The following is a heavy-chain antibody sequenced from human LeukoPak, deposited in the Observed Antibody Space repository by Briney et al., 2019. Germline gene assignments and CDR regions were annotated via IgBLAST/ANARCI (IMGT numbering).Heavy chain of an antibody. Sequence: GGSLRLSCAASGFTFSSYEMNWVRQAPGKGLEWVSYISSSGSTIYYADSVKGRFTISRDNAKNSLYLQMNSLRAEDTAVYYCARDDPTFYYGSWGQGTLVTVSS. D-gene: IGHD3-10*01. J-gene: IGHJ4*02. V-gene: IGHV3-48*03. CDR1: GFTFSSYE. CDR2: ISSSGSTI. CDR3: ARDDPTFYYGS.